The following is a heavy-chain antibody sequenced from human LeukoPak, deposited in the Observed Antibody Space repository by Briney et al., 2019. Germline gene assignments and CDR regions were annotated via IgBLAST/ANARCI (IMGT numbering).Heavy chain of an antibody. CDR3: ARDFEGVRWFDP. V-gene: IGHV4-39*07. CDR2: IYYSGST. CDR1: GGSISSYY. Sequence: EASETLSLTCTVSGGSISSYYWGWIRQPPGKGLEWIGSIYYSGSTYYNPSLKSRVTISVDTSKNQFSLKLSSVTAADTAVYYCARDFEGVRWFDPWGQGTLVTVSS. J-gene: IGHJ5*02.